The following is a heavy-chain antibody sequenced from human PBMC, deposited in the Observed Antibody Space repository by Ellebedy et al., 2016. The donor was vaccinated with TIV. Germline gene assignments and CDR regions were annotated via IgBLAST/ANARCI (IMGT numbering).Heavy chain of an antibody. CDR3: APRPQYSKGLGLDY. V-gene: IGHV3-23*01. CDR1: GFTFSNYA. D-gene: IGHD4-11*01. CDR2: ISGSGGST. Sequence: GESLKISCAAPGFTFSNYAMSWVRQAPGKGLEWVSAISGSGGSTYYADSVKGRFAISRDNSKNTLYLQMNSLRAEDTAVYYCAPRPQYSKGLGLDYWGQGTLVTVSS. J-gene: IGHJ4*02.